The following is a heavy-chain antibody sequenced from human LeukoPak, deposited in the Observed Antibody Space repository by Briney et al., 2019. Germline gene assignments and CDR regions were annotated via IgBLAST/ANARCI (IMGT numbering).Heavy chain of an antibody. J-gene: IGHJ5*02. D-gene: IGHD6-19*01. Sequence: GGSLRLSCAAPGFTFSSYEMNWVRQAPGKGLECISYIRSVGSTIYYADSVKGRFTISRDNAKNTLYLQMNRLRAEDTAVYYFAREGSSGGYLRWFDPWGQGTLVTVSS. CDR2: IRSVGSTI. V-gene: IGHV3-48*03. CDR1: GFTFSSYE. CDR3: AREGSSGGYLRWFDP.